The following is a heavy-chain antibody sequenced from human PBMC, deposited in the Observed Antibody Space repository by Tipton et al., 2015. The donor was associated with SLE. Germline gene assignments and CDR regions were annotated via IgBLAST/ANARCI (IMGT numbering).Heavy chain of an antibody. CDR2: INHSGST. V-gene: IGHV4-34*01. Sequence: TLSLTCAVYGRSFSGYYWNWIRQPPGKGLEWIGEINHSGSTYYNPSLKSRVTISVDTSKNQFSLKLSSVTAADTAVYYCARPAGYSSSWYYYWGQGTLVTVSS. CDR1: GRSFSGYY. CDR3: ARPAGYSSSWYYY. J-gene: IGHJ4*02. D-gene: IGHD6-13*01.